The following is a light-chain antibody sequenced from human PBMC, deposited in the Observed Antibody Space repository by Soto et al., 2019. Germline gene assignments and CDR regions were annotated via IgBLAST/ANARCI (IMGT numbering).Light chain of an antibody. V-gene: IGKV3-20*01. CDR1: QNIFSSY. J-gene: IGKJ2*01. CDR3: HQYGTSPRT. Sequence: EIVLTQSPGTLSLSPGERATLSCRASQNIFSSYLAWYQQKPGQAPRLLIYASSSRATGIPDRFTGSRSGTDFTLTITRLEPEDFAVYYCHQYGTSPRTFGQGTKV. CDR2: ASS.